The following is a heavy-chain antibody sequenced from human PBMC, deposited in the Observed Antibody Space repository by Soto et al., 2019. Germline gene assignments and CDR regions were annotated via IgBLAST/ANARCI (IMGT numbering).Heavy chain of an antibody. CDR2: ISGSGGST. Sequence: GGSLRLSCAASGFTFSSYAMSWVRQAPGEGLEWVSAISGSGGSTYYADSVKGRFTISRDNSKNTLYLQMNSLRAEDAAVYYCAKMTYYDFWSGPNSDYWGQGTLVTVSS. CDR3: AKMTYYDFWSGPNSDY. V-gene: IGHV3-23*01. J-gene: IGHJ4*02. D-gene: IGHD3-3*01. CDR1: GFTFSSYA.